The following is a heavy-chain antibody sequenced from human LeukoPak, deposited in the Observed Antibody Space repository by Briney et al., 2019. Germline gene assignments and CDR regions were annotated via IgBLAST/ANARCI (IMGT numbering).Heavy chain of an antibody. Sequence: ASEKVSCKASGFTFTGYYMHWVRQAPGQGLEWMGWIHPNSGGTNYAQKFQGRVTMTRDTSISTAYMELSSLKSDDTAMYYCARWTTVLTDWGQGTMVIVSS. CDR1: GFTFTGYY. J-gene: IGHJ3*01. CDR3: ARWTTVLTD. V-gene: IGHV1-2*02. CDR2: IHPNSGGT. D-gene: IGHD4-17*01.